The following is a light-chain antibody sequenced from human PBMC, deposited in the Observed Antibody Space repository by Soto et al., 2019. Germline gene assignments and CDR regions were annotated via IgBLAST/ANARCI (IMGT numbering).Light chain of an antibody. CDR1: SSDIGFYNY. CDR3: ISYTSNSALL. J-gene: IGLJ2*01. V-gene: IGLV2-14*01. CDR2: EVS. Sequence: QSALTQPASVSGSPGQSITISCSGTSSDIGFYNYVSWYQHHPGKAPKLMIYEVSNRPSGVSNRFSGSKSDNTASLTISGLQAEDEADYYCISYTSNSALLFGGGTKVTVL.